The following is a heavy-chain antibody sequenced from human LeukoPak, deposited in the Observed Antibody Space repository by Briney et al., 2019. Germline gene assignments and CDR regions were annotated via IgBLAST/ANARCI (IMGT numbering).Heavy chain of an antibody. D-gene: IGHD3-22*01. CDR1: GDSISRGYW. V-gene: IGHV4-4*02. Sequence: PSETLSLTCAVSGDSISRGYWWSWVRQPPGKRLEWIGEISHSGSTNYNPSLKSRVSISLDTSKNQFSLILTSVTAADTAVYYCARDLDSSGYIDYWGQGTLVTVSS. J-gene: IGHJ4*02. CDR3: ARDLDSSGYIDY. CDR2: ISHSGST.